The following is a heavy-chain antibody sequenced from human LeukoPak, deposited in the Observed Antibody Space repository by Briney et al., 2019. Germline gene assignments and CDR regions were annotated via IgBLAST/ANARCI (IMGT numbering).Heavy chain of an antibody. D-gene: IGHD3-10*01. CDR2: ISGSGGST. CDR3: AKASMVRGFDY. Sequence: GGSLRLSCAASGFTFSSYAMRWVRQPTGEGLEWVSAISGSGGSTYYADSVKGRFTISRDNSKNTLYLQMNSLRAEDTAVYYCAKASMVRGFDYWGQGTLVTVSS. CDR1: GFTFSSYA. J-gene: IGHJ4*02. V-gene: IGHV3-23*01.